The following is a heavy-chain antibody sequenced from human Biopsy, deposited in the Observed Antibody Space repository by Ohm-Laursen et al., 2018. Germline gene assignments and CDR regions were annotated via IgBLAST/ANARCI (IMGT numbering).Heavy chain of an antibody. CDR1: GFTFSASA. V-gene: IGHV3-73*01. CDR2: IRRKDKSYAT. J-gene: IGHJ4*02. Sequence: GSLRLSCAASGFTFSASAVHWVRQASGKGLEWVGRIRRKDKSYATAYAASVTGRFHIYRNDSKNTTYLQMNSLKTEDRPVYYCILEGAGFDNWGQGTLVTVSS. CDR3: ILEGAGFDN. D-gene: IGHD1-1*01.